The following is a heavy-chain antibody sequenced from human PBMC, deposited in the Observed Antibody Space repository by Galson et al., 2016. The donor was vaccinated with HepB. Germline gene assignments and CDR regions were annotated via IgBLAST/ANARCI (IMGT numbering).Heavy chain of an antibody. CDR2: SSGTGGTT. Sequence: LRFSCAAAGFNFSNYAISWVRQAPGKGLECVSGSSGTGGTTYYADSVKGRFTISRDNSKHTLYLRLTSRRAEDTAVYACAKGDDFWRGYYGGLWGQGTLVTVSS. J-gene: IGHJ4*02. D-gene: IGHD3-3*01. V-gene: IGHV3-23*01. CDR1: GFNFSNYA. CDR3: AKGDDFWRGYYGGL.